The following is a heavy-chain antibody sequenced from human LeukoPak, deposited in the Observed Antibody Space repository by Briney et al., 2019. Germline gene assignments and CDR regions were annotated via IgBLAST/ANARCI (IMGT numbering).Heavy chain of an antibody. D-gene: IGHD1-1*01. CDR2: IRYGGSNK. V-gene: IGHV3-30*02. J-gene: IGHJ6*03. Sequence: GGSLRLSCAASGFTFSSYGVHWVRQAPGKGLEWVAVIRYGGSNKYYADSVKGRFTISRDNSKNTLYLQMSSLRAEDTAVYYCARGRSPGTSMEYYYYMDVWGKGTTVTVSS. CDR3: ARGRSPGTSMEYYYYMDV. CDR1: GFTFSSYG.